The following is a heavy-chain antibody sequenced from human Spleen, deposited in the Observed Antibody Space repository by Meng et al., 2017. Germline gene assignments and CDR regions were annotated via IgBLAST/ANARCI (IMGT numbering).Heavy chain of an antibody. D-gene: IGHD2-8*02. CDR3: ANWITGHFDH. CDR2: INENGANT. J-gene: IGHJ4*02. Sequence: EVQLLESGAGLVQPGGSLRLSCVGSVYIFSHYTMIWVRQAPGKGPEWVSTINENGANTHYPDSLKGRFSISRDNSKTTVYMQMNTLGVEDTAVYNCANWITGHFDHWGLGTLVTVSS. V-gene: IGHV3-23*01. CDR1: VYIFSHYT.